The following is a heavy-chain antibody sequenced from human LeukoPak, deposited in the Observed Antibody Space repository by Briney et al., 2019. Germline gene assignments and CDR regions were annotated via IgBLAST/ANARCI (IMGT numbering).Heavy chain of an antibody. Sequence: GGSLRLSCAASGFTFSSYGMHWVRQAPGKGLEWVAFIRYDGSNKYYADSVKGRFTISRDNSKNTLYLQMNSLRAEDTAVYYCAKDHHDFWSGYYYFDYWGQGTLVTVSS. CDR3: AKDHHDFWSGYYYFDY. J-gene: IGHJ4*02. CDR1: GFTFSSYG. D-gene: IGHD3-3*01. CDR2: IRYDGSNK. V-gene: IGHV3-30*02.